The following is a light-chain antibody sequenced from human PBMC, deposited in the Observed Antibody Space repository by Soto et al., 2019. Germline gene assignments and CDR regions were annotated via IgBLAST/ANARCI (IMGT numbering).Light chain of an antibody. CDR1: QSVTSK. V-gene: IGKV3-15*01. Sequence: EIVMTQSPATLSVSPGERVTLSCRASQSVTSKLAWYQQKPGQAPRLLIYGASTRATRIPARFSGSGSGTEFTLTISSLHSEDFAVYYCQQYDSWPRTLGQGTKVEIK. J-gene: IGKJ1*01. CDR2: GAS. CDR3: QQYDSWPRT.